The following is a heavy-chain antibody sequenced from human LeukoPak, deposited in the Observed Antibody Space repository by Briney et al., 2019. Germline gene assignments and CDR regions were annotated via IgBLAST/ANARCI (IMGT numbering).Heavy chain of an antibody. CDR1: GFTFSSYA. CDR2: ISYDGSNK. D-gene: IGHD3-10*01. J-gene: IGHJ4*02. V-gene: IGHV3-30-3*01. Sequence: GRSLRLSCAASGFTFSSYAMHWVRQAPGKGLEWVAVISYDGSNKYYADSVKGRFTISRDNSKNTLYLQMNSLRAEDTAVYYCARDYDSGGIFDYWGQGTLVTVSS. CDR3: ARDYDSGGIFDY.